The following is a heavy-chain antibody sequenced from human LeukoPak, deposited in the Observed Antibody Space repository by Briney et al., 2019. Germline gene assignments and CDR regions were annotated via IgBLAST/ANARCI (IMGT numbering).Heavy chain of an antibody. Sequence: KPGESLKISCKGSGXSFTSYCIAWVRQMPGKGLEWMGIIYPGDSYTTYSPSFQGQVTISADKSISTAYLQWRSLKASDTAMYYCARRSGSDALDIWGQGTMVTVSS. CDR1: GXSFTSYC. J-gene: IGHJ3*02. D-gene: IGHD3-10*01. V-gene: IGHV5-51*01. CDR2: IYPGDSYT. CDR3: ARRSGSDALDI.